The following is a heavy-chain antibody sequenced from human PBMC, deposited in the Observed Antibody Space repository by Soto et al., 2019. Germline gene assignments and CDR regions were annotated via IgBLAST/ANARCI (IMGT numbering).Heavy chain of an antibody. CDR1: GYPFTGYY. CDR2: INPNSGGT. V-gene: IGHV1-2*04. CDR3: ARDRGYNSNYADYYYYGMDV. J-gene: IGHJ6*02. D-gene: IGHD1-7*01. Sequence: XSVKVSCKASGYPFTGYYMDWGRQAPGQGLEWMGWINPNSGGTNYAQKFQGWVTMTRDTSISTAYMELSRLRSDDTAVYYCARDRGYNSNYADYYYYGMDVCGQRTTVTVSS.